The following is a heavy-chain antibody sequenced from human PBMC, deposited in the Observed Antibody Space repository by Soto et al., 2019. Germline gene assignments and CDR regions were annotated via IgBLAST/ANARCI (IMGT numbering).Heavy chain of an antibody. D-gene: IGHD1-7*01. V-gene: IGHV1-69*12. CDR3: AGPPELTRIYYYYGMDV. CDR2: IIPICGTA. J-gene: IGHJ6*02. CDR1: GGTFSSYA. Sequence: QVQLVQSGAEVKKPGSSVKVSCKASGGTFSSYAISWVRQAPGQGLEWMGGIIPICGTADYAQKFQGRVMITADESTSTAYMELSSLTSEDTAVYYCAGPPELTRIYYYYGMDVWGQGTTVTVSS.